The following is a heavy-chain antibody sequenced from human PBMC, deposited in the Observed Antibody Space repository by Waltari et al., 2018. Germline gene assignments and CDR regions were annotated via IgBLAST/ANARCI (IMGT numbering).Heavy chain of an antibody. J-gene: IGHJ4*02. CDR3: ARDAFRFLDF. CDR2: INTYDGNT. V-gene: IGHV1-18*01. D-gene: IGHD3-3*01. CDR1: GYRFTSYG. Sequence: QVHLVQSGTEVKQPGASVKVSCKASGYRFTSYGITWVRQAPGQGLEWMGWINTYDGNTNYGQEIQGRLTMTTDTITTTAYMELRGLRADDTALYFCARDAFRFLDFWGQGTLVTVSS.